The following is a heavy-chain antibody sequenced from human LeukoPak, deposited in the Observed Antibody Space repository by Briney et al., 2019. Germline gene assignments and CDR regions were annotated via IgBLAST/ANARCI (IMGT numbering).Heavy chain of an antibody. CDR2: IWYVGSNK. D-gene: IGHD6-13*01. V-gene: IGHV3-33*01. Sequence: GRSLRLSCAASGFTFSSYGMHWVRQAPGKGLEWVAVIWYVGSNKYYADSVKGRFTISRDNSKNTPYLQMNSLRAEDTAVYYCARDPSRPYSSSWLDYWGQGTLVTVSS. CDR1: GFTFSSYG. J-gene: IGHJ4*02. CDR3: ARDPSRPYSSSWLDY.